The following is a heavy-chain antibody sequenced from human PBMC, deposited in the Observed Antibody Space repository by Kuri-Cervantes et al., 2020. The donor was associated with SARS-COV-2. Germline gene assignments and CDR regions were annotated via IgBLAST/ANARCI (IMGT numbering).Heavy chain of an antibody. CDR2: INAYNDNT. Sequence: AASQDSCNASGGTSSSYAVIWVRQAPGQGLEWMGWINAYNDNTNYAQKLQGRVTMTTDTYTSTDYMELRRMRSDDTAVYYCARYGGKAAYYYDSSGYFYWGQGTLVTVSS. J-gene: IGHJ4*02. CDR3: ARYGGKAAYYYDSSGYFY. D-gene: IGHD3-22*01. V-gene: IGHV1-18*01. CDR1: GGTSSSYA.